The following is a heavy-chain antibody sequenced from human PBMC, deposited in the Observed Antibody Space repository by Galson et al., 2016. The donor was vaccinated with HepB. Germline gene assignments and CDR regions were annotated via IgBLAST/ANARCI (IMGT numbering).Heavy chain of an antibody. Sequence: SLRLSCAASGFSSSDYYMSWVRQAPGKGLEWVGSTRNKVNSHTTEYAASVRGRFTISRDVSKNSLYLQMNSLKTEDTAVYYCARSDYYYGMDVWGQGTTVTVSS. CDR3: ARSDYYYGMDV. CDR1: GFSSSDYY. CDR2: TRNKVNSHTT. V-gene: IGHV3-72*01. J-gene: IGHJ6*02.